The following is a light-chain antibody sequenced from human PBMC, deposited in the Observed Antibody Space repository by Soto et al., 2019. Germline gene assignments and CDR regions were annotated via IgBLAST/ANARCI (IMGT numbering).Light chain of an antibody. Sequence: EIVLTQSPATLSLSPGERATLSCRASQSVSSSLAWYQHKPGQAPRLLIYATSHRATDIPTRFSGSGSETDFTLTISSLELEDVAVDYCQQRSDWPSSLTFGEGTKVEIK. J-gene: IGKJ4*01. CDR2: ATS. V-gene: IGKV3-11*01. CDR3: QQRSDWPSSLT. CDR1: QSVSSS.